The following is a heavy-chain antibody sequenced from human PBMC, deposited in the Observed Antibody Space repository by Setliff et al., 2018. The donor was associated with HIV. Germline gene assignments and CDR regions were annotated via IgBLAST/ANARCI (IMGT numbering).Heavy chain of an antibody. CDR3: ARHFPSISLFFGDPGPFDR. CDR2: IFNDGRT. Sequence: KTSETLSLTCTVSGGFISSSSCYWGWIRQPPGKGLEWIGSIFNDGRTYYNPSLKSRITIPMDTSTNQFSLKLSSVTAADTAVYFCARHFPSISLFFGDPGPFDRWGQGALVTVSS. CDR1: GGFISSSSCY. V-gene: IGHV4-39*01. J-gene: IGHJ4*02. D-gene: IGHD3-10*01.